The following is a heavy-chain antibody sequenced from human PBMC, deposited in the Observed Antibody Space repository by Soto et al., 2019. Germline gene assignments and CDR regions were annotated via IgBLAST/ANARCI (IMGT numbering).Heavy chain of an antibody. CDR3: ARAMTSVGATRGVDY. CDR2: INSDGSTT. Sequence: EVQLVESGGGLVQPGGSLRLSCAVSGFTFETYWMHWVRQAPGKGLAWVSRINSDGSTTDYADAVEGRFTISRDNAKNTLYLQMTSLSAEETAIYYCARAMTSVGATRGVDYWGQGTLVTVSS. V-gene: IGHV3-74*01. CDR1: GFTFETYW. D-gene: IGHD1-26*01. J-gene: IGHJ4*02.